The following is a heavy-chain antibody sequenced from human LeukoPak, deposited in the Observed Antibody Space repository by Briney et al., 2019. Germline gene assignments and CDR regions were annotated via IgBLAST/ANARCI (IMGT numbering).Heavy chain of an antibody. J-gene: IGHJ4*02. V-gene: IGHV1-18*01. Sequence: AASVTVSFKASGYTFTSYGISWVRQAPGQGLEWMGWISAYNGNTNYAQKLQGRVNITTDTSTSTAYMELRRLRSDDTAVYYCAREGFTYGGFYFDYWGQGTLVTVSS. CDR1: GYTFTSYG. D-gene: IGHD3-10*01. CDR3: AREGFTYGGFYFDY. CDR2: ISAYNGNT.